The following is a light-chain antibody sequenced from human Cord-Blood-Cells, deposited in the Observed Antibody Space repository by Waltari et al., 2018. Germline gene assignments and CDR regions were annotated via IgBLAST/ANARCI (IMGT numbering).Light chain of an antibody. J-gene: IGKJ4*01. CDR1: QDISNY. V-gene: IGKV1-33*01. CDR3: QQYDNLPLT. CDR2: DAS. Sequence: DIQMTQSPSSLSASVGDRVTITCQASQDISNYLNWYQQKPGKAPKLLIYDASNLETGVPSRFSGSGSGTDFTFSIRSLQPEDIATYYCQQYDNLPLTLGGGTKVEIK.